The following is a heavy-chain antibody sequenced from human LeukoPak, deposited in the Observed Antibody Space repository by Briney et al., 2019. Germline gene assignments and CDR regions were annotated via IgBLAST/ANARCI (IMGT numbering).Heavy chain of an antibody. Sequence: PGGSLRLSCAASGFTFSDYYMSWIRQAPGKGLEWVSYISSRSSYTNYADSVKGRFTISRDDSKNSLYLQMSSLRTEDTALYYCARDTLSGRYWATRTNFDYWGQGTLVTVSS. CDR2: ISSRSSYT. CDR1: GFTFSDYY. J-gene: IGHJ4*02. CDR3: ARDTLSGRYWATRTNFDY. V-gene: IGHV3-11*05. D-gene: IGHD1-26*01.